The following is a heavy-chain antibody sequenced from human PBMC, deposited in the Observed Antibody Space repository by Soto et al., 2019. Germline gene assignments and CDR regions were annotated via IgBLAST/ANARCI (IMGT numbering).Heavy chain of an antibody. J-gene: IGHJ4*02. CDR3: ARPMEVVTAIFDY. V-gene: IGHV3-30-3*01. Sequence: QVQLVESGGGVVQPGRSLRLSCAASGFTFSSYAMHWVRQAPGKGLEWVAVISYDGSNKYYADSVKGRFTISRDNSKNPLYLQMNSLRAEDTAVYYCARPMEVVTAIFDYWGQGTLVTVSS. CDR2: ISYDGSNK. D-gene: IGHD2-21*02. CDR1: GFTFSSYA.